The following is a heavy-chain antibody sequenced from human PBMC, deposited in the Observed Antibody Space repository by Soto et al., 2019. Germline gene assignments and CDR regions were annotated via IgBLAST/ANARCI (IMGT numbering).Heavy chain of an antibody. V-gene: IGHV1-2*02. J-gene: IGHJ6*02. CDR2: INPNSGGT. D-gene: IGHD3-3*01. Sequence: ASVKVSCKASGYTFTGYYMHWVRQAPGQGLEWMGWINPNSGGTNYAQKFQGRVTMTRDTSISTAYMELSRLRSDDTAVYYCAREEDVLRFLEWLLPGMGVCRQGTTVTVSS. CDR3: AREEDVLRFLEWLLPGMGV. CDR1: GYTFTGYY.